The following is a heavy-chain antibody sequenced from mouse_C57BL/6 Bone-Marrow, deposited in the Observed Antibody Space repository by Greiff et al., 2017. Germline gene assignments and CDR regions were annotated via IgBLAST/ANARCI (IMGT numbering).Heavy chain of an antibody. J-gene: IGHJ4*01. CDR1: GFNIKDDY. Sequence: VQLQQSGAELVRPGASVKLSCTASGFNIKDDYMHWVKQRPEQGLEWIGWIDPENGDTEYASQFQGKATITADTSSNTAYLQLSSLTSEDTAVYYCTTLAIYYGNYHYAMDYWGQGTSVTVSS. CDR2: IDPENGDT. D-gene: IGHD2-1*01. CDR3: TTLAIYYGNYHYAMDY. V-gene: IGHV14-4*01.